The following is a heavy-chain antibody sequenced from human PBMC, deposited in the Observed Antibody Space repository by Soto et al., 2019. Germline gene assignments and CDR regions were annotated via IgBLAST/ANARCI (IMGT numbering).Heavy chain of an antibody. V-gene: IGHV3-21*01. CDR1: GFTFSSYS. D-gene: IGHD1-1*01. J-gene: IGHJ4*02. CDR3: ARDHGKTAERSY. Sequence: GWSLRLSCAASGFTFSSYSMNWVRQAPGKGLEWVSSISSSSSYIYYADSVKGRFTISRDNAKNSLYLQMNSLRAEDTAVYYCARDHGKTAERSYWGQGTLVTGSS. CDR2: ISSSSSYI.